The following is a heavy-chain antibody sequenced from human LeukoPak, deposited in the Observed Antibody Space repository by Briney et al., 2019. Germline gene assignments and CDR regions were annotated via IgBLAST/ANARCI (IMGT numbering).Heavy chain of an antibody. D-gene: IGHD6-13*01. J-gene: IGHJ4*02. Sequence: GGSPRLSCVASGFGLSGSGMTWVRQAPGKGLEWISYISVSGGIIYYADSVRGRFTISRDNAKNSLFLQMNSLTVEDTAVYYCAREASYSRSWATFDNWGQGTLVTV. CDR3: AREASYSRSWATFDN. V-gene: IGHV3-48*01. CDR2: ISVSGGII. CDR1: GFGLSGSG.